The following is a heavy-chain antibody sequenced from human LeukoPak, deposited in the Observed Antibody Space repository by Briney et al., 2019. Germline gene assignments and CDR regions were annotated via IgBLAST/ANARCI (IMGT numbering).Heavy chain of an antibody. J-gene: IGHJ1*01. CDR3: TKGDFWNGVTEYFLH. V-gene: IGHV3-33*07. CDR2: ISFDGSEQ. Sequence: PGGSLRLSCAASGFTFSQYGMFWVCQAPGKGLEWVAVISFDGSEQRYADSLKGRFTVSRDNSKNTLYLQMNSLRAEDTAVYFCTKGDFWNGVTEYFLHWGQGALVTVSS. D-gene: IGHD3-3*01. CDR1: GFTFSQYG.